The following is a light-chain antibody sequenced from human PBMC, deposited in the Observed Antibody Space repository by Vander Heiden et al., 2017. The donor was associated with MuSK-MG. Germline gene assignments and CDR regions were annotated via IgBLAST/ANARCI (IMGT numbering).Light chain of an antibody. J-gene: IGLJ3*02. CDR3: QSTDSSGTLWV. V-gene: IGLV3-25*03. CDR2: KDS. CDR1: AVPKQY. Sequence: SYELTQPPSVSVSPGQTARITCSGDAVPKQYAYWYQQKAGQAPVVLVFKDSERPSGIPERFSCSSSGTTVTLTISGVQAEDEADYFCQSTDSSGTLWVFGGGTKLTVL.